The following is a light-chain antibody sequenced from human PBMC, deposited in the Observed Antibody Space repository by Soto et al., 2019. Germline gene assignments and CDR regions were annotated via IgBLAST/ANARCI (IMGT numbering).Light chain of an antibody. CDR1: SNDVGGYNY. V-gene: IGLV2-14*01. CDR2: EVS. CDR3: SSFTSTSTFV. Sequence: QSVLTQPASVSGSPGQSITISCTGTSNDVGGYNYVSWFQQHPGKAPKLLIFEVSNRPSGVSHRFSGSKSDNTASLTISGRQAEDEADYYCSSFTSTSTFVFGSGPKLTVL. J-gene: IGLJ1*01.